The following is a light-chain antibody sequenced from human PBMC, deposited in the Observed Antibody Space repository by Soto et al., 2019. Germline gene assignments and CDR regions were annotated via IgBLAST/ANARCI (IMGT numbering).Light chain of an antibody. CDR1: QSVSSN. CDR2: GAS. Sequence: EIVMTQSPATLPVSPGERATLSCRASQSVSSNLAWYQQKPGQAPRFLIYGASTRATGIPARFSGSGSGTEFTLTISSLQSEDFAVYYCQQYGSSPTTFGQGTKVDIK. V-gene: IGKV3-15*01. J-gene: IGKJ1*01. CDR3: QQYGSSPTT.